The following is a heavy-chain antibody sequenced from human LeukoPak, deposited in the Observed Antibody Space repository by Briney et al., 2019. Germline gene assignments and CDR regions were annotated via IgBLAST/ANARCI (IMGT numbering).Heavy chain of an antibody. D-gene: IGHD5-18*01. CDR3: AANVDTAIPPKP. CDR2: IIPILGIA. J-gene: IGHJ4*02. CDR1: GGTFSSYA. Sequence: GASVKVSCKASGGTFSSYAISWVRQAPGQGLEWMGRIIPILGIANYAQKFQGRVTITADKSTSTAYMELSSLRSEDTAVYYCAANVDTAIPPKPWGQGTLVTVPS. V-gene: IGHV1-69*04.